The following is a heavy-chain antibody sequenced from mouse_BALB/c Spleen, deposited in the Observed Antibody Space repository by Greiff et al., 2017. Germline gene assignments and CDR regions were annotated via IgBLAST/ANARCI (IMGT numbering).Heavy chain of an antibody. V-gene: IGHV1-54*01. J-gene: IGHJ3*01. Sequence: QVQLQQSGAELVRPGTSVKVSCKASGYAFTNYLIEWVKQRPGQGLEWIGVINPGSGGTNYNEKFKGKATLTADKSSSTAYMQLSSLTSDDSAVYFCARSPNWDVGVPWFAYWGQGTLVTVSA. CDR3: ARSPNWDVGVPWFAY. D-gene: IGHD4-1*02. CDR1: GYAFTNYL. CDR2: INPGSGGT.